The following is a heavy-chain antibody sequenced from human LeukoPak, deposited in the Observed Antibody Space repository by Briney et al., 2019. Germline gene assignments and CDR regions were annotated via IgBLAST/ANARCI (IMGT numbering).Heavy chain of an antibody. CDR2: ISYTGST. J-gene: IGHJ5*02. CDR3: ARDVVRSNWFDP. Sequence: SETLSLTCTVSGGSINNYYWNWVRQPPGKGLEWIGFISYTGSTNYNPSLKSRVTISVDTSKNQFSLKLSSVTAADTAVYYCARDVVRSNWFDPWGQGTLVTVSS. CDR1: GGSINNYY. V-gene: IGHV4-59*01.